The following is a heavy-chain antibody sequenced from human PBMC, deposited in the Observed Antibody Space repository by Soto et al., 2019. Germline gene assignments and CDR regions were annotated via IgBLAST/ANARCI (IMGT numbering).Heavy chain of an antibody. CDR3: ARRASPAKTFFDY. J-gene: IGHJ4*02. V-gene: IGHV1-46*01. Sequence: ASVKVSCKASGYAFSDYNIHWVRQAPGQGLQWMGEVNPNRGTAGYAEIFQGRVSMSRNPSTRTVYMVLTSLTPEDTAIYFCARRASPAKTFFDYWGQGXLVTVSS. CDR1: GYAFSDYN. CDR2: VNPNRGTA.